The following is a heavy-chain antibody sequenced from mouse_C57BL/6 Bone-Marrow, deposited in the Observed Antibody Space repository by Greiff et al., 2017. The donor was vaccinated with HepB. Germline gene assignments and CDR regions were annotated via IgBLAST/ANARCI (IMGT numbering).Heavy chain of an antibody. CDR2: IWSGGST. D-gene: IGHD2-5*01. Sequence: VKLQESGPGLVQPSQSLSITCTVSGFSLTSYGVHWVRQSPGKGLEWLGVIWSGGSTDYNAAFISRLSISKDNSKSQVFFKMNSLQADDTAIYYCASYSNYFAWFAYWGQGTLVTVSA. J-gene: IGHJ3*01. CDR3: ASYSNYFAWFAY. V-gene: IGHV2-2*01. CDR1: GFSLTSYG.